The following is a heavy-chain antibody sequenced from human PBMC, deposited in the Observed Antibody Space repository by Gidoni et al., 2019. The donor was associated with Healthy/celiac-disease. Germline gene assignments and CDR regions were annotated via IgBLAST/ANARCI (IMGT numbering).Heavy chain of an antibody. Sequence: QVQLVESGGGVVQPGRSLGLSCAASGFTFSSYAMHWVRQAPGKGLEWVAVISYDGSNKYYADSVKGRFTISRDNSKNTLYLQMNSLRAEDTAVYYCARDVVAASTWFDPWGQGTLVTVSS. CDR1: GFTFSSYA. J-gene: IGHJ5*02. CDR2: ISYDGSNK. V-gene: IGHV3-30-3*01. D-gene: IGHD2-15*01. CDR3: ARDVVAASTWFDP.